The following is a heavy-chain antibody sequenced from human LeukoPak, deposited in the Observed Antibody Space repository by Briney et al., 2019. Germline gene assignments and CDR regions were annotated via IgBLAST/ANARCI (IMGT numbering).Heavy chain of an antibody. Sequence: NSGGSLRLSCAASGFTFSGYSMNWVRQAPGKGLEWVSSISSSSSYIYYADSVKGRFTISRDNAKNSLYLQMNSLRAEDTAVYYCARDLSGSPGSTDYWGQGTLVTVSS. V-gene: IGHV3-21*01. CDR1: GFTFSGYS. D-gene: IGHD1-26*01. CDR3: ARDLSGSPGSTDY. CDR2: ISSSSSYI. J-gene: IGHJ4*02.